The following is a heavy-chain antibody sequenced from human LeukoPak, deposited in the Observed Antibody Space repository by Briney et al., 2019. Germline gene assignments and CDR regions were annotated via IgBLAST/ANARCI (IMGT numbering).Heavy chain of an antibody. CDR3: ARSDIVVVPAAPTLDV. Sequence: GGSLRLSCAASGFPFSEYYMSWIRPAPGKGLEWVSYISSSSSYTNYADSVKGRFTISRDNAKNSLYLQMNSLRAEDTAVYYCARSDIVVVPAAPTLDVWGKGTTVTVSS. CDR1: GFPFSEYY. D-gene: IGHD2-2*01. V-gene: IGHV3-11*06. J-gene: IGHJ6*04. CDR2: ISSSSSYT.